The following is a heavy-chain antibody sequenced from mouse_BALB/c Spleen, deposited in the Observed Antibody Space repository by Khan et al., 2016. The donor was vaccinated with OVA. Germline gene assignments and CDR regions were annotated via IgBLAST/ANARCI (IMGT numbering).Heavy chain of an antibody. J-gene: IGHJ3*01. Sequence: QVQLKESGPGLVAPSQSLSITCTVSGYSLTSYGVHWVRQHPGKGLEWLGIIWAGGSTNYNSPLMSSLSTSKDNSKSQVFLKMNSLQTDDTAMYYCARDTTATPYGGQGTLVTVSA. D-gene: IGHD1-2*01. V-gene: IGHV2-9*02. CDR3: ARDTTATPY. CDR2: IWAGGST. CDR1: GYSLTSYG.